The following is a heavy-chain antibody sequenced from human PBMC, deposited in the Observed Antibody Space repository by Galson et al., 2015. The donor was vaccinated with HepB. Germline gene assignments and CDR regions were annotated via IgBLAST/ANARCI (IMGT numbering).Heavy chain of an antibody. V-gene: IGHV4-4*07. CDR3: ARTVVSGARGAFDI. D-gene: IGHD2-2*01. CDR1: GGSITTYY. J-gene: IGHJ3*02. Sequence: SETLSLTCTVSGGSITTYYWSWIRQPAGKGLEWIGRIYTSGSTIYNPSLRSRVTMSVDTSKNQFSLNLSSVTAADTAVYFCARTVVSGARGAFDIWGQGTMDTVSS. CDR2: IYTSGST.